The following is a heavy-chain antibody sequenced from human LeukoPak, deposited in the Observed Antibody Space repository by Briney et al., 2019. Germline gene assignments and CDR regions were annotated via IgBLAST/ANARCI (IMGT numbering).Heavy chain of an antibody. J-gene: IGHJ1*01. Sequence: GGSLRLSCAGSGFSFNSYAMSWVRQTPGEGLEWVSGISGSGGSTYYADSVTGRFTISRDNSKNTLYLQMDSLRPEDTAVYYCAKGITMIVVVTEYFQHWGQGTLVTVSS. CDR2: ISGSGGST. CDR3: AKGITMIVVVTEYFQH. D-gene: IGHD3-22*01. CDR1: GFSFNSYA. V-gene: IGHV3-23*01.